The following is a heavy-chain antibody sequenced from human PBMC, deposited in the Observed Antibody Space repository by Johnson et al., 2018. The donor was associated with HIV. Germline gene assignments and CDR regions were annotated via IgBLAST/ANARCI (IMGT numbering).Heavy chain of an antibody. Sequence: VQLVESGGGLVQPGGSLRLSCAASGFTFSSYDMHWVRQATGKGLEWVSAIGTAGDTYYPGSVKGRFTISRENAKNSLYLQMNSLRAGDTAVYYCARGDLYHAFDIWGQGTMFTVSS. D-gene: IGHD3-16*02. CDR2: IGTAGDT. CDR1: GFTFSSYD. CDR3: ARGDLYHAFDI. J-gene: IGHJ3*02. V-gene: IGHV3-13*01.